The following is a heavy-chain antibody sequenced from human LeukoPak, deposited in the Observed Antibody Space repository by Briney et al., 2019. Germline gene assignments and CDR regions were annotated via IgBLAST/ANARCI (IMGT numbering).Heavy chain of an antibody. D-gene: IGHD6-13*01. CDR2: ISWNSGSI. CDR1: GFTFDDYA. CDR3: AKAISSSSWYRTLGYFDY. V-gene: IGHV3-9*01. Sequence: GGSLRLSYAASGFTFDDYAMHWVRQAPGKGLEWVSGISWNSGSIGYADSVKGRFTISRDNAKNSLYLQMNSLRAEDTALYYCAKAISSSSWYRTLGYFDYWGQGTLVTVSS. J-gene: IGHJ4*02.